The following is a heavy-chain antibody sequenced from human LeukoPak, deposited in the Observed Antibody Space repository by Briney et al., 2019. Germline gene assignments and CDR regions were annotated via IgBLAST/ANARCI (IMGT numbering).Heavy chain of an antibody. CDR1: GFTVSSNY. J-gene: IGHJ4*02. D-gene: IGHD3-22*01. Sequence: PGGSLRLSCATSGFTVSSNYMSWVRQAPGKGLEWVSVIYDSGTTYYADSVKGRFLIFRDTSKNTVDLQMNSLRVEDTAVYYCAKSLTYYHENSDSIWGQGTLVTVSS. CDR2: IYDSGTT. V-gene: IGHV3-53*01. CDR3: AKSLTYYHENSDSI.